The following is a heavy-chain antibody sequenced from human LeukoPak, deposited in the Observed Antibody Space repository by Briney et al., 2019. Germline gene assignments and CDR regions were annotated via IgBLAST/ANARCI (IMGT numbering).Heavy chain of an antibody. V-gene: IGHV4-34*10. J-gene: IGHJ4*02. D-gene: IGHD4-17*01. CDR1: GVSFDDYY. Sequence: SETLSLTCAVSGVSFDDYYWSWVRQTPGKGLEWIGEINHSGYTNDSPSLKSRVTLSIATSRKQFFLNLRSVTVADAGIYYCTRMTTGHDYWGQGTLVTVSS. CDR3: TRMTTGHDY. CDR2: INHSGYT.